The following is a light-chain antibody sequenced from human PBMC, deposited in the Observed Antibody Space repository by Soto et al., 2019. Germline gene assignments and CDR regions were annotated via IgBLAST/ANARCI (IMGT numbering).Light chain of an antibody. CDR1: QTISSW. J-gene: IGKJ1*01. CDR2: KAS. V-gene: IGKV1-5*03. Sequence: DIQMTQSPSTLSGSVGDRVTITCRASQTISSWLAWYQQKPGKAPKLLIYKASTLKSGVPPRFSGSGSGTDFTLAISSLHPEDSATYYCLQDINYPWTFGQGTKVDIK. CDR3: LQDINYPWT.